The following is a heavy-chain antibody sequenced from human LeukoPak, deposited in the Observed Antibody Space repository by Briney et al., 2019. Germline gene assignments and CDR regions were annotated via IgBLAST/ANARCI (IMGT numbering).Heavy chain of an antibody. CDR2: ISYDGSNK. D-gene: IGHD1-26*01. CDR3: ASSVGGSYSYYYYYMDV. J-gene: IGHJ6*03. CDR1: GFTFSSYA. V-gene: IGHV3-30-3*01. Sequence: GGSLRLSCAASGFTFSSYAMHWVRQAPGKGLEWVAVISYDGSNKYYADSVKGRFTISRDNSKNTLYLQMNSLRAEDTAVYYCASSVGGSYSYYYYYMDVGGKGPTVTVSS.